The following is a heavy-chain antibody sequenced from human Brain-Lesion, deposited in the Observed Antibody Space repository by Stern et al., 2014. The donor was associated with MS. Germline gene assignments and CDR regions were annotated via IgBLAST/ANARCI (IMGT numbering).Heavy chain of an antibody. CDR1: GGSISSGSDY. J-gene: IGHJ4*02. D-gene: IGHD5-18*01. CDR2: IHPSGSA. V-gene: IGHV4-61*02. CDR3: ASGYRIFDY. Sequence: QLVESGPGLVKPSQTLSLTCTVSGGSISSGSDYWSWIRQPVGKGLEWIGRIHPSGSAFYPSSLKSRVTISTETSLNQFSLELNSATAADTAIYYCASGYRIFDYWGQGILVTVSS.